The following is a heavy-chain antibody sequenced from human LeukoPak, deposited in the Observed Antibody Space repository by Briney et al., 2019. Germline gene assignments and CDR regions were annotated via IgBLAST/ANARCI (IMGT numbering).Heavy chain of an antibody. CDR2: ISSSSSYI. Sequence: TGGSLRLSCAASGFTFSSYDMNWVRQAPGKGLEWVSYISSSSSYIYYADSVKGRFTVSRDNAKNSLYLQMNSLRAEDTAVYYCARDSGDSSGYPIFDYWGQGTLVTVSS. CDR1: GFTFSSYD. D-gene: IGHD3-22*01. V-gene: IGHV3-21*01. CDR3: ARDSGDSSGYPIFDY. J-gene: IGHJ4*02.